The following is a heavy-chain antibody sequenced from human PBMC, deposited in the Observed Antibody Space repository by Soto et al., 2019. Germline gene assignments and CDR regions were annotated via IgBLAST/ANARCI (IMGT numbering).Heavy chain of an antibody. CDR1: GFTFSSYA. CDR3: ARDRGGSYLPYDY. CDR2: ISYDGSNK. D-gene: IGHD2-15*01. V-gene: IGHV3-30-3*01. J-gene: IGHJ4*02. Sequence: QVQLVESGGGVVQPGRSLRLSCAASGFTFSSYAMHWVRQAPGKGLEWVAVISYDGSNKYYADSVKGRCTIARDNSKNTLYLPMNRLRGEDTAVYDCARDRGGSYLPYDYWGQGTLVTVSS.